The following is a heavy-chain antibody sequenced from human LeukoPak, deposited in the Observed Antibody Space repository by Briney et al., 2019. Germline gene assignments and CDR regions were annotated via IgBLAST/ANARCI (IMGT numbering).Heavy chain of an antibody. D-gene: IGHD7-27*01. V-gene: IGHV3-23*01. CDR3: AKDGGLWVSAHWGDS. CDR2: ITTSDGNT. J-gene: IGHJ4*02. CDR1: GFTFSSYA. Sequence: GGSLRLSCTASGFTFSSYAMSWVRQAPGKGLEWVSTITTSDGNTYYADSVKGRFTVSRDNSKNTLFLQMNSLRAEDTAVYYCAKDGGLWVSAHWGDSWGRGTLVTVSS.